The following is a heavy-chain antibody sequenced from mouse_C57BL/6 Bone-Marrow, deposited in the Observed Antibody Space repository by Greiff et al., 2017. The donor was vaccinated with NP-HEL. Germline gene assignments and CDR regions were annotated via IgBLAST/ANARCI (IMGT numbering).Heavy chain of an antibody. Sequence: QVQLKESGPGLVAPSQSLSITCTVSGFSLTSYAISWVRQPPGKGLEWLGVIWTGGGTNYNSALKSRLSISKDNSKSQVFLKMNSLQTDDTARYYCARNSPEYYGSPHWYFDVWGTGTTVTVSS. CDR3: ARNSPEYYGSPHWYFDV. J-gene: IGHJ1*03. D-gene: IGHD1-1*01. V-gene: IGHV2-9-1*01. CDR2: IWTGGGT. CDR1: GFSLTSYA.